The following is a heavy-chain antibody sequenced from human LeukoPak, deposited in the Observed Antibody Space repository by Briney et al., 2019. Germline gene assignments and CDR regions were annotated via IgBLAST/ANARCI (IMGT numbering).Heavy chain of an antibody. CDR3: ARAPGSFGEEYFDY. Sequence: SETLSLTCTVSGGSISSYYWSWIRQPPGKGLEWIGYIYYSGSTNYNPSLKSRVTISVDTSKNQFSLKLSSATAADTAVYYCARAPGSFGEEYFDYWGQGTLVTVSS. CDR1: GGSISSYY. J-gene: IGHJ4*02. CDR2: IYYSGST. V-gene: IGHV4-59*01. D-gene: IGHD3-10*01.